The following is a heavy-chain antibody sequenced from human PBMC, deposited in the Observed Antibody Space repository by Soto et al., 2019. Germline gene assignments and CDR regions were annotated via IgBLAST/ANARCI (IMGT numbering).Heavy chain of an antibody. J-gene: IGHJ4*02. V-gene: IGHV1-18*01. D-gene: IGHD3-10*01. CDR2: ISAYNGNT. CDR3: ASEGRITMVIDY. CDR1: GYTFTSYG. Sequence: QVQLVQSGAEVKKPGASVKVSCKASGYTFTSYGISWVRQAPGQGLEWMGWISAYNGNTNYAQKFQGRVTITADKSTSTAYMELSSLRSEDTAVYYCASEGRITMVIDYWGQGTLVTVSS.